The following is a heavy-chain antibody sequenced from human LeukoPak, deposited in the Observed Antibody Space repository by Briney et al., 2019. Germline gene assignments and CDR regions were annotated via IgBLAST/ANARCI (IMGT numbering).Heavy chain of an antibody. V-gene: IGHV3-11*01. CDR2: ISSSGSTK. J-gene: IGHJ4*02. Sequence: GGSLRLSCAASGFTFSDYYMSWIRQAPGKGLEWVSYISSSGSTKYYADSVKGRFTISRHSDKNSYLQMNSLRAEDTAVYYCARDGHAYGRGSPHYWGQGTLVTVSS. CDR1: GFTFSDYY. CDR3: ARDGHAYGRGSPHY. D-gene: IGHD3-10*01.